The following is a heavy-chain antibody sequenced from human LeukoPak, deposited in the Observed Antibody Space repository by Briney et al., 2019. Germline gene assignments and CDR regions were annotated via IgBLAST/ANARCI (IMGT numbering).Heavy chain of an antibody. V-gene: IGHV4-4*07. CDR3: AREYNEYPENWFDP. J-gene: IGHJ5*02. Sequence: SETLSLTCTVSGGSISSYYWSWIRQPAGKGLEWIGRIYTSGSTNYNPSLKSRVTMSVGTSKNQFSLKLSSVTAADTAVYYCAREYNEYPENWFDPWGQGTLVTVSS. D-gene: IGHD1-1*01. CDR2: IYTSGST. CDR1: GGSISSYY.